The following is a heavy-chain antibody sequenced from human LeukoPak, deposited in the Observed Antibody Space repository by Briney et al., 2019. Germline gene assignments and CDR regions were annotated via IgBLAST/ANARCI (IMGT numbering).Heavy chain of an antibody. D-gene: IGHD3-9*01. CDR1: GFTVSSDY. CDR2: IYSGGST. Sequence: PGGSLRHSCAASGFTVSSDYMSWVRQAPGKGLEWVSVIYSGGSTYYADSVKGRFTISRDKSRNTLYLQMNSLRAEDTAVYYCARDLETDISDAFDIWGQGTMVTVSS. V-gene: IGHV3-66*01. J-gene: IGHJ3*02. CDR3: ARDLETDISDAFDI.